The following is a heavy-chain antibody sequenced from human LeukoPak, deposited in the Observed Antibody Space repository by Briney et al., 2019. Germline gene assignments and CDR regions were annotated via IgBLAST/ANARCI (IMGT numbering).Heavy chain of an antibody. CDR2: IYPGDSDT. CDR1: GYSFTSYW. D-gene: IGHD2-15*01. CDR3: ATTLPYCSGGSCYPGYYYYGMDV. Sequence: GESLKISCKGSGYSFTSYWIGWVRQMPGKGLEWMGIIYPGDSDTRYSPSFQGQVTISADKSISTAYLQWSSLKASDTAMYYCATTLPYCSGGSCYPGYYYYGMDVWGQGTTVTVSS. J-gene: IGHJ6*02. V-gene: IGHV5-51*01.